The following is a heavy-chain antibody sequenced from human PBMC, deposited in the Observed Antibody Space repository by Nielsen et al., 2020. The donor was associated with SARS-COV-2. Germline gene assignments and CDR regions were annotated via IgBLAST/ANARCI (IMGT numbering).Heavy chain of an antibody. CDR1: GFTLTSYS. Sequence: GGSLRLSCAVSGFTLTSYSMNWVRQAPGKGLEWVSSISATGNFIFYADSVRDRFTISRDNAKNSLYLQMDSLRAEDTAVYFCANSRAFYDSSGYLFDYWGQGSLVTVSS. D-gene: IGHD3-22*01. CDR2: ISATGNFI. V-gene: IGHV3-21*01. CDR3: ANSRAFYDSSGYLFDY. J-gene: IGHJ4*02.